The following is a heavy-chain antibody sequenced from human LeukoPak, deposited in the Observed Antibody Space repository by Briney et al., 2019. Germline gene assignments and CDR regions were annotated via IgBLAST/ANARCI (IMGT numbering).Heavy chain of an antibody. CDR3: ARYYYDSSGFLDY. CDR1: GFTFSSYW. D-gene: IGHD3-22*01. V-gene: IGHV3-7*01. J-gene: IGHJ4*02. Sequence: GGSLRLSCAASGFTFSSYWMSWVRQAPGKGLEWVANIKQDGSEKYYVDSVKGRFTISRDNAKNSLYLQMNSLRAEDTAVYYCARYYYDSSGFLDYWGQGTLVTLSS. CDR2: IKQDGSEK.